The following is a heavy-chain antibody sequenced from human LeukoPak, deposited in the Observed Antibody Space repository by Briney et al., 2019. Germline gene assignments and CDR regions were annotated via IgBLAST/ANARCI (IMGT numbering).Heavy chain of an antibody. J-gene: IGHJ4*02. D-gene: IGHD3-22*01. V-gene: IGHV3-49*04. Sequence: PGGSLRLSCTASGFTLGDYAMSWVRQAPGKGREWVGFIRSKAYGGTTEYAASVKGRFTISRDDSKSIAYLQMNSLKTEDTAVYYCTRELQVLDYYDIRWGQGTLVTVSS. CDR1: GFTLGDYA. CDR2: IRSKAYGGTT. CDR3: TRELQVLDYYDIR.